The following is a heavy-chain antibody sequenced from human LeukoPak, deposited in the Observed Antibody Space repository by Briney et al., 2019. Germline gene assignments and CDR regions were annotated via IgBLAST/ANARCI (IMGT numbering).Heavy chain of an antibody. D-gene: IGHD3-10*01. J-gene: IGHJ3*02. CDR3: ARDYGYAFDI. CDR2: ISGSGSPI. CDR1: GFTFSAYS. V-gene: IGHV3-48*04. Sequence: GGSLRLSCAASGFTFSAYSLNWVRQAPGKGLEWISYISGSGSPISYTDSVKGRFTISRDNAKNSLYLQMNSLGAEDTAVYYCARDYGYAFDIWGQGTMVTVSS.